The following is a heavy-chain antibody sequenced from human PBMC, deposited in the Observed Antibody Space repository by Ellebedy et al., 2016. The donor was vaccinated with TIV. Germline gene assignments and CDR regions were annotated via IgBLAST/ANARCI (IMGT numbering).Heavy chain of an antibody. CDR1: GYTFIANY. CDR3: ARVLRATSGMDA. CDR2: ISPDSGGT. V-gene: IGHV1-2*02. Sequence: ASVKVSCKASGYTFIANYIHWVRQAPGQGLEWMGWISPDSGGTNFAQKFQGRVTMSRDTSINTAYMELSRLQSDDTAVYYCARVLRATSGMDAWGQGTPVTVSS. D-gene: IGHD4/OR15-4a*01. J-gene: IGHJ6*02.